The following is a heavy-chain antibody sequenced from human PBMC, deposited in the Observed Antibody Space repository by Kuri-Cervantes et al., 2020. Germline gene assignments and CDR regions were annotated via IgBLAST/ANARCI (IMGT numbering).Heavy chain of an antibody. CDR3: ARAPGYYNALDV. D-gene: IGHD3-10*01. Sequence: SETLSLTCTVSGGSISSYYWSWIRQPPGKGLEWIGYIYYSGSTNYNPSLKSRVTISVDTSKNHFSLRLTSVTAADTAVYYCARAPGYYNALDVWGQGTMVTVSS. CDR1: GGSISSYY. CDR2: IYYSGST. V-gene: IGHV4-59*12. J-gene: IGHJ6*02.